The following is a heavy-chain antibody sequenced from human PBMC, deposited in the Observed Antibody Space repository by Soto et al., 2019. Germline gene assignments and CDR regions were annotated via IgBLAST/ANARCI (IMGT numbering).Heavy chain of an antibody. CDR2: ISGYNGHT. CDR3: ARSPAAAGTGWLEP. D-gene: IGHD6-13*01. CDR1: GYTFTHYG. Sequence: ASVNVSCKASGYTFTHYGITWVRQAPGEGLEWMGWISGYNGHTNYAQKVQGRVTMTTDTSTSTAYMELRSLRSDDTAVFYCARSPAAAGTGWLEPWGQGNLVTVSS. V-gene: IGHV1-18*04. J-gene: IGHJ5*02.